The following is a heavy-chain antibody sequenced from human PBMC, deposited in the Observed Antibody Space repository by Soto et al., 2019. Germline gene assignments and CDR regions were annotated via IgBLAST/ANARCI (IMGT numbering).Heavy chain of an antibody. Sequence: QVQLVESGGGVVQPGRSLRLSCAASGFTFSSYGMHWVRQAPGKGLEWVAVISYDGSNNYYAYSVKGRFTISRDNSKNTLYLKMNSLRAEDTAVYYCAKDLHGVGTSYRYAFDIWGQGKMVTVSS. J-gene: IGHJ3*02. V-gene: IGHV3-30*18. CDR2: ISYDGSNN. CDR1: GFTFSSYG. D-gene: IGHD2-2*01. CDR3: AKDLHGVGTSYRYAFDI.